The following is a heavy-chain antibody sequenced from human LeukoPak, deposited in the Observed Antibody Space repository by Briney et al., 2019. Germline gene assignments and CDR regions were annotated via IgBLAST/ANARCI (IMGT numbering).Heavy chain of an antibody. V-gene: IGHV3-64D*09. J-gene: IGHJ4*02. CDR3: VKEQVRCFDY. Sequence: GGSLRLSCSASGLTFSSYAMHWVRQAPGKGLEYVSAISSNGGSTYYADSVKGRFTISRDNSKNTLYLQMSSLRAEDTAVYYCVKEQVRCFDYWGQGTLVTVSS. CDR1: GLTFSSYA. CDR2: ISSNGGST.